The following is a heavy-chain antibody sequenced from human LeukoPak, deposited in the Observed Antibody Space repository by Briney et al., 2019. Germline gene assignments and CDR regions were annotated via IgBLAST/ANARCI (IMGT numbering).Heavy chain of an antibody. CDR3: ARVGHYYDSSGYYHVFDY. Sequence: GASVKVSCKASGYTFTSYDINWVTQATGQGLEWMGWMNANSGNTGYAQKLQGRITMTRNTSISTAYMELSSLRSEDTAVYYCARVGHYYDSSGYYHVFDYWGQGTLVTVSS. CDR2: MNANSGNT. J-gene: IGHJ4*02. CDR1: GYTFTSYD. V-gene: IGHV1-8*01. D-gene: IGHD3-22*01.